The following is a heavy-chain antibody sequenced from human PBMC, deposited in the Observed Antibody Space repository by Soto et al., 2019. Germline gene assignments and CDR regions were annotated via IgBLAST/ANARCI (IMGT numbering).Heavy chain of an antibody. Sequence: GESLKISCKGSGYSFTSYWIVWVRQMPGKGLEWMGIIYPGDSDTRYSPSFQGRVTISADKSISTAYLQWSSLKASDTAMYYCARRFDFWSGSGSYYYGLDVWGQGTTVTVSS. J-gene: IGHJ6*02. CDR1: GYSFTSYW. V-gene: IGHV5-51*01. CDR3: ARRFDFWSGSGSYYYGLDV. D-gene: IGHD3-3*01. CDR2: IYPGDSDT.